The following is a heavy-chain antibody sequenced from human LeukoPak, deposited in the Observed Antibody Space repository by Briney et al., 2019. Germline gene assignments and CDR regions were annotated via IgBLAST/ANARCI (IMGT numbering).Heavy chain of an antibody. D-gene: IGHD1-26*01. CDR1: GGSISSSSYY. Sequence: SETLSLTCTVSGGSISSSSYYWGWIRQPPGKGLEWIGSIYYSGSTYYNPSLKSRVTISVDTSKNQFSLKLSSVTAADTAVYYCARVGQESGSWKRFDYWGQGTLVTVSS. J-gene: IGHJ4*02. CDR3: ARVGQESGSWKRFDY. CDR2: IYYSGST. V-gene: IGHV4-39*07.